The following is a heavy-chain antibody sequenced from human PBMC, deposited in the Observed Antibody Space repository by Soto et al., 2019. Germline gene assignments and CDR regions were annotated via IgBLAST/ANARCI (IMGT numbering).Heavy chain of an antibody. J-gene: IGHJ4*02. V-gene: IGHV3-30*18. CDR2: ISYDGSNE. D-gene: IGHD6-13*01. CDR3: AKVVHSSTWYRYFDY. CDR1: GFTFSNYG. Sequence: GGSLRLSCGASGFTFSNYGIHWVRQALGKGLEWVAVISYDGSNEYYVDSVKGRFTISRDNSRNTLYLQMNSLRAEDTAVYYCAKVVHSSTWYRYFDYWGQGTLVTVSS.